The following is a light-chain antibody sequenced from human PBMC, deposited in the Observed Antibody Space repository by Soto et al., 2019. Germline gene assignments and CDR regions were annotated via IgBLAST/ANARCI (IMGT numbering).Light chain of an antibody. J-gene: IGKJ4*01. V-gene: IGKV3-15*01. CDR3: QQYYDWPLVT. CDR1: QSISTN. CDR2: GAS. Sequence: IIMTQSPVTLSVSPGERVTFSCRASQSISTNLAWYQQKPGQAPRLLIYGASTRATHIPDRFSGSGSETEFTLCVSSLQSEDFAIYYCQQYYDWPLVTFGGGTRVEI.